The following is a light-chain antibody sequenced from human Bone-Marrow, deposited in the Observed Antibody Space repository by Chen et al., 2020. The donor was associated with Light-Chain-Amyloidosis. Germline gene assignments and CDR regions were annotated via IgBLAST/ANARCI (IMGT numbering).Light chain of an antibody. CDR3: QHYYNIPYT. V-gene: IGKV4-1*01. CDR1: QSILYSSNNRNY. CDR2: WAS. J-gene: IGKJ2*01. Sequence: DIVMTQSPDSLTVSLGERATLNCKSSQSILYSSNNRNYLAGYQQKPGQPPRLLIYWASTRESGVPDRFSGSASGTDFTLTISSLQAEDVAVYYCQHYYNIPYTFGQGTKLEIK.